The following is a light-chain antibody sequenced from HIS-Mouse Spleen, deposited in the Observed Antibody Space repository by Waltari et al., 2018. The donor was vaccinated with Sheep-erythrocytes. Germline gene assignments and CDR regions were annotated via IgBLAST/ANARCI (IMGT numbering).Light chain of an antibody. CDR1: NLGDKS. Sequence: SYELTQPPSVSVPPGQTASITSSGDNLGDKSACWYQQKPGQSPVLVIYPDSTRPSGIPERFAGSNYGKTPTLTISGIQAMDEAGYYCQACDSSIVVFGVGTKLTVL. V-gene: IGLV3-1*01. J-gene: IGLJ2*01. CDR2: PDS. CDR3: QACDSSIVV.